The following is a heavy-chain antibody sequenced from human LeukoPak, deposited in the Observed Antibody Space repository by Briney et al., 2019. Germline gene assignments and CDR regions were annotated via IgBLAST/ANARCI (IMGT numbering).Heavy chain of an antibody. CDR1: GGTFSSYA. V-gene: IGHV1-69*04. J-gene: IGHJ4*02. CDR3: ARGSYYYDSSGYYRLKADLY. CDR2: IIPIPGIA. Sequence: ASVKVSCKASGGTFSSYAISWVRQAPGQGLEWMGRIIPIPGIANYAQKFQGRVTITADKSTSTAYMELSSLRSEDTAVYYCARGSYYYDSSGYYRLKADLYWGQGTLVTVSS. D-gene: IGHD3-22*01.